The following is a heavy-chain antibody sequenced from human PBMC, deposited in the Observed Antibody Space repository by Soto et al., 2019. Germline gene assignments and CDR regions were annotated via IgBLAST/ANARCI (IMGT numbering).Heavy chain of an antibody. V-gene: IGHV2-26*01. Sequence: SGPTLVNPTEILTLTCSGSGFSLINGRMGVSWIRQPPGKALEWLAHIFPNDRKSYNSSLKSRLIISKDTSKSQVVLIMTNMAPVDTGTYYCARDVDTALGNGLDVWAQGTTVTVSS. CDR1: GFSLINGRMG. J-gene: IGHJ6*02. CDR3: ARDVDTALGNGLDV. D-gene: IGHD5-18*01. CDR2: IFPNDRK.